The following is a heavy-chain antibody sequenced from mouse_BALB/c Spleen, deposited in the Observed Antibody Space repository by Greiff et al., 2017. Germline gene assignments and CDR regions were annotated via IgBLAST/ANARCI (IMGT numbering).Heavy chain of an antibody. CDR1: GFTFSNYW. CDR2: IRLKSNNYAT. D-gene: IGHD2-4*01. Sequence: EVKVEESGGGLVQPGGSMKLSCVASGFTFSNYWMNWVRQSPEKGLEWVAEIRLKSNNYATHYAESVKGRFSISRDDSKSSVYLQMNNLRAEDTGIYYCTRSTMITTWYFDVWGAGTTVTVSS. V-gene: IGHV6-6*02. CDR3: TRSTMITTWYFDV. J-gene: IGHJ1*01.